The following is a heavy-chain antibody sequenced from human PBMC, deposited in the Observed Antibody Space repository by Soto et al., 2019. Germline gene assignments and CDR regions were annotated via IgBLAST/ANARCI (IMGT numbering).Heavy chain of an antibody. Sequence: PSETLSLTCTVSGGSIRSGGYYWSWIRQPPGKGLEWIGYIYYSGNTYYNPSLKSRLTISVDTSKNQFSLRLNSVTAADTAVYYCARQKAAAVAFDIWGQGTMVTVSS. D-gene: IGHD4-17*01. CDR1: GGSIRSGGYY. J-gene: IGHJ3*02. CDR3: ARQKAAAVAFDI. CDR2: IYYSGNT. V-gene: IGHV4-31*03.